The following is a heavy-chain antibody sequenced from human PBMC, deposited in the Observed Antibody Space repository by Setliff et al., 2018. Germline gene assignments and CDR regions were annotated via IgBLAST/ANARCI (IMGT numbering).Heavy chain of an antibody. Sequence: GGSRRRTCVASGFSFSTYTVHWVRQAQGKGLEWISADGANEYYADSVKGRFTISRDKSRNTLYLQMTGLRTDDTALYYCATLYPWEPYAFDLWGQGTMVTVSS. V-gene: IGHV3-30*01. CDR1: GFSFSTYT. CDR2: SADGANE. CDR3: ATLYPWEPYAFDL. D-gene: IGHD3-16*01. J-gene: IGHJ3*01.